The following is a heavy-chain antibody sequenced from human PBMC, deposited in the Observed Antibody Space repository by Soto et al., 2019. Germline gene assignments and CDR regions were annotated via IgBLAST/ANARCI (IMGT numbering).Heavy chain of an antibody. CDR3: ARDRDTIGCSYGYKADYYYGMDV. CDR2: IIPIFGTA. J-gene: IGHJ6*02. Sequence: QVQLVQSGAEVKKPGSSVKVSCKASGGTFSSYAISWVRQAPGQGLEWMGGIIPIFGTANYAQKFQGRVTITADESTSTAYMELSSLRSEDTAVYYCARDRDTIGCSYGYKADYYYGMDVWGQGTTVTVSS. CDR1: GGTFSSYA. D-gene: IGHD5-18*01. V-gene: IGHV1-69*12.